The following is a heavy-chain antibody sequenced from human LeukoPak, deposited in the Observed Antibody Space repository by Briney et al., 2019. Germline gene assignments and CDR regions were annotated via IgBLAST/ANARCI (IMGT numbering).Heavy chain of an antibody. V-gene: IGHV3-11*05. CDR3: TREGRYPHCSGGICDAYFDY. CDR2: ISSTSSYT. CDR1: GFTFSDYY. Sequence: GGSLRLSCAASGFTFSDYYMGWIRQAPGQGLEWISYISSTSSYTNYPDSLQGRFTISRDNARKSLYLQMDSLRAEDTAVYYCTREGRYPHCSGGICDAYFDYWGQGALVTVSP. J-gene: IGHJ4*02. D-gene: IGHD2-15*01.